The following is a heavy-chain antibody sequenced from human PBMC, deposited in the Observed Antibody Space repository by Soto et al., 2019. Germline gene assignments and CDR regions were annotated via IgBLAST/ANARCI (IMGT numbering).Heavy chain of an antibody. CDR3: TTNWNQPDH. D-gene: IGHD1-1*01. V-gene: IGHV3-15*01. CDR2: IKSKTDGGTK. Sequence: GESLRLSCAASGFTLSNAWMSCVRQAPGKGLEWVGRIKSKTDGGTKDYAAHVKGRFTNSRDDSKNTLYLQMNSLKTEDTAVYYCTTNWNQPDHWGQGTLVTVSS. CDR1: GFTLSNAW. J-gene: IGHJ4*02.